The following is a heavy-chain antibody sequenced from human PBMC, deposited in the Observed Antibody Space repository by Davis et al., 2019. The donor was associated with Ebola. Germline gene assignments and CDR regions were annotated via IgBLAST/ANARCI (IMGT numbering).Heavy chain of an antibody. CDR1: GYTFTSYG. CDR2: ISGYNGKT. Sequence: ASVKVSCKASGYTFTSYGISWVRQAPGQGLEWRGWISGYNGKTDYAQRVQGRVTMTTDTATSTAYMELRSLRSDDTAVYFCVRDGRAPRMLYGMDVWGQGTTVTVSS. CDR3: VRDGRAPRMLYGMDV. J-gene: IGHJ6*02. D-gene: IGHD1-1*01. V-gene: IGHV1-18*01.